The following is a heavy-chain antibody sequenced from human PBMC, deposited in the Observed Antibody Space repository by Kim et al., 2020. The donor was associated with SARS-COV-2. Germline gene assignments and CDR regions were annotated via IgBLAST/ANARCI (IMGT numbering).Heavy chain of an antibody. D-gene: IGHD4-17*01. J-gene: IGHJ6*02. CDR1: GGTFSSYA. Sequence: SVKVSCKASGGTFSSYAISWVRQAPGQGLEWMGGIIPIFGTANYAQKFQGRVTITADESTSTAYMELSSLRSEDTAVYYCAREFGGASHDYGDYYYYGMDVWGQGTTVTVSS. V-gene: IGHV1-69*13. CDR2: IIPIFGTA. CDR3: AREFGGASHDYGDYYYYGMDV.